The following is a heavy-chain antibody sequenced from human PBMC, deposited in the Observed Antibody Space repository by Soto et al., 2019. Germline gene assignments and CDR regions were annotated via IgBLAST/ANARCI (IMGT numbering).Heavy chain of an antibody. CDR3: ARGALNCTNGVCYYGMDV. D-gene: IGHD2-8*01. Sequence: TSETLSLTCAVYGGSFSGYYWSWIRQPPGKGLEWIGEINHSGSTNYNPSLKSRVTISVDTSKNQFSLKLSSVTAADTAVYYCARGALNCTNGVCYYGMDVWGQGTTVTVSS. CDR1: GGSFSGYY. J-gene: IGHJ6*02. V-gene: IGHV4-34*01. CDR2: INHSGST.